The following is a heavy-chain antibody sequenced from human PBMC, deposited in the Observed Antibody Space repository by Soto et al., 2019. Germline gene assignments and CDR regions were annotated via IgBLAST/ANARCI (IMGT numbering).Heavy chain of an antibody. D-gene: IGHD3-10*01. CDR1: GFTFSSYG. CDR3: AKERGSGRGYFFDY. CDR2: ISSTGNTI. Sequence: EVQLVESGGGLVQPGGSLRLSCAASGFTFSSYGMNWVRLAPGRGLEWVSYISSTGNTIFYADSVKGRFTISRDTAKNSLYLQMGSLRAEDSAVYYCAKERGSGRGYFFDYWGQGTLVTVSS. J-gene: IGHJ4*02. V-gene: IGHV3-48*01.